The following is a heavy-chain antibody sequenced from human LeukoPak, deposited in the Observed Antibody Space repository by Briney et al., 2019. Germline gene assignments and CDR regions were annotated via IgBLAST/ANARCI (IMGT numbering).Heavy chain of an antibody. J-gene: IGHJ3*02. CDR2: ISSSSSYI. CDR3: ARDKAHMVRGVIDI. Sequence: PGGSLRLSCAASGFTFSSYSTNWVRQAPGKGLEWVSSISSSSSYIYYADSVKCRFTISRDNAKNSLYLQMNSLRAEDTAVYYCARDKAHMVRGVIDIWGQGTMVTVSS. D-gene: IGHD3-10*01. CDR1: GFTFSSYS. V-gene: IGHV3-21*01.